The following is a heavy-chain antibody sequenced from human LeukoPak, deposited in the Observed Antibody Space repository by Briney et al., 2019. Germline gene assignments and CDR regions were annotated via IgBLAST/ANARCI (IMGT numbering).Heavy chain of an antibody. CDR2: LDGSGASI. J-gene: IGHJ3*01. V-gene: IGHV3-23*01. D-gene: IGHD3-9*01. CDR1: GFSFGTHG. CDR3: AKDSPILTV. Sequence: PGGSLRLSCAASGFSFGTHGMSWVRQGPGKGLEWVSALDGSGASIYYTDSVKGRFTISRDNSKHTLFLQMNSLRAEDTAIYYCAKDSPILTVWGQGTMVTVSS.